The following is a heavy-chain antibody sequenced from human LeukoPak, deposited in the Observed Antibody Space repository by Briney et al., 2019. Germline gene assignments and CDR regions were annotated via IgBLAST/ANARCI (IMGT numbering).Heavy chain of an antibody. D-gene: IGHD4-23*01. Sequence: GASVKVSCKASGYTFTGYYMHWVRQAPGQGLEWMGWINPNSGGTNYAQKFQGRVTMTRDTSISTAYMELGRLRSDDTAVYYCAREATVVTDAEYFQHWGQGTLVTVSS. J-gene: IGHJ1*01. CDR3: AREATVVTDAEYFQH. CDR2: INPNSGGT. CDR1: GYTFTGYY. V-gene: IGHV1-2*02.